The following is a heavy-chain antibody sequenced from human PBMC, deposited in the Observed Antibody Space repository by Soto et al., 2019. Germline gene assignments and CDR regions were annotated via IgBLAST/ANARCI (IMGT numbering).Heavy chain of an antibody. J-gene: IGHJ6*03. CDR3: AKDIAMWYYFYYMDV. V-gene: IGHV3-9*01. CDR2: MSWSRGNI. CDR1: GFTFDDYA. Sequence: EVQLVESGGGVLQPGRSLRLSCVASGFTFDDYAMHWVRQVPGKGLEWVSGMSWSRGNISYADSVKGRFTISRDNAKNPLYLQMNSLRTEDTALYYCAKDIAMWYYFYYMDVCGKATTVTVSS. D-gene: IGHD2-2*01.